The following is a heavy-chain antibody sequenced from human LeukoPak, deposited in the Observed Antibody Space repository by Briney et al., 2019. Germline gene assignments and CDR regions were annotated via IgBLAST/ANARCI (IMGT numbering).Heavy chain of an antibody. CDR3: ASRIMITFGGVIVDDAFDI. CDR2: ISSSSSYI. D-gene: IGHD3-16*02. J-gene: IGHJ3*02. Sequence: GGSLRLSCAASGFTFSSYSMNWVRQAPGKGLEWVSSISSSSSYIYYADSVKGRFTISRDNAKNSLYLQMNSLRAEDTAVCYCASRIMITFGGVIVDDAFDIWGQGTMVTVSS. CDR1: GFTFSSYS. V-gene: IGHV3-21*01.